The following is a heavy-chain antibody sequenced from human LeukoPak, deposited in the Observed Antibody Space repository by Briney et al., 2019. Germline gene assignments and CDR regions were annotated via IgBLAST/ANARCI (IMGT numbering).Heavy chain of an antibody. CDR2: IWYDGSYK. J-gene: IGHJ4*02. V-gene: IGHV3-33*06. CDR3: AKVVQYTASTGTGLAY. CDR1: GFTFSNYG. D-gene: IGHD6-13*01. Sequence: GGSLRLSCAASGFTFSNYGMHWVRQAPGKGLDWVAVIWYDGSYKYYADSVKGRFTISRDNSKNTLYLQMNSLRAEDTAAYYCAKVVQYTASTGTGLAYWGQGTLVTVSS.